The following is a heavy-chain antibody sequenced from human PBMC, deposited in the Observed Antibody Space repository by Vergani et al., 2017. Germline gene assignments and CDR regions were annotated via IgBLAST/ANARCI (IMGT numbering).Heavy chain of an antibody. CDR2: INPSGGST. Sequence: QVQLVQSGAEVKKPGASVKVSCKASGYTFTSYYMHWVRQAPGQGLEWMGIINPSGGSTSYAQKFQGRVTMTRDTSTSTVYMELSSLRSEDTAVYYCARVSPSSGSSGYDDAFDIWGQGTMVTVSS. J-gene: IGHJ3*02. CDR1: GYTFTSYY. V-gene: IGHV1-46*01. D-gene: IGHD3-22*01. CDR3: ARVSPSSGSSGYDDAFDI.